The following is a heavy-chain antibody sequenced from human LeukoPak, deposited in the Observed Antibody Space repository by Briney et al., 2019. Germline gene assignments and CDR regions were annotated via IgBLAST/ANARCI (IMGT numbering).Heavy chain of an antibody. D-gene: IGHD2-15*01. Sequence: NPSQTLSLTCTVPGGSISSGGYYWSWIRQHPGKGLEWIGYIYYSGSTYYNPSLKSRVTISVDTSKNQFSLKLSSVTAADTAVYYCAREKLQYYFDYWGQGTLVTVSS. CDR1: GGSISSGGYY. CDR2: IYYSGST. CDR3: AREKLQYYFDY. V-gene: IGHV4-31*03. J-gene: IGHJ4*02.